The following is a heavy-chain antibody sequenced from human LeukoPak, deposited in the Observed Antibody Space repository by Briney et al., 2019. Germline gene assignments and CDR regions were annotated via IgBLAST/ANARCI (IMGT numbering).Heavy chain of an antibody. CDR3: SGRSGFSSIY. D-gene: IGHD2-2*01. CDR2: IKPDGSAE. V-gene: IGHV3-7*01. J-gene: IGHJ4*02. Sequence: GGSLRLSCEASGFSFDTHWMNWVRQFPGGGLEWVANIKPDGSAEYYLDSVKGRFSISRDDVKNLVYLQLNSLRTEDTAVYYCSGRSGFSSIYWGQGTLVTVSS. CDR1: GFSFDTHW.